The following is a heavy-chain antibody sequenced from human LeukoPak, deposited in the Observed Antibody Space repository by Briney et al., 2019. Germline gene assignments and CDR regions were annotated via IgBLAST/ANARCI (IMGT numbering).Heavy chain of an antibody. V-gene: IGHV1-18*04. D-gene: IGHD4-17*01. CDR1: GYTFTGYY. CDR3: ARVGMSLLYGDYDGYFDY. J-gene: IGHJ4*02. CDR2: ISAYNGNT. Sequence: GASVKVSCKASGYTFTGYYMHWVRQAPGQGLEWMGWISAYNGNTNYAQKLQGRVTMTTDTSTSTAYMELRSLRSDDTAVYYCARVGMSLLYGDYDGYFDYWGQGTLVTVSS.